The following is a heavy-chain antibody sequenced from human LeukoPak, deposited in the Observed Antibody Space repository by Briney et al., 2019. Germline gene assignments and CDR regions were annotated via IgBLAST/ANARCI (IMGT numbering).Heavy chain of an antibody. V-gene: IGHV3-23*01. Sequence: LPRRSLRLSCSVFAITLSSYAMDLVRQAPGKGLEWVSGITARGATPYFAASVKGPFTLSRNHSRDTLSLEMNSLRAEDTALCYCARAEAVGENRGGYYYYYMDVWAKGTTVTVPS. CDR2: ITARGATP. D-gene: IGHD1-26*01. CDR1: AITLSSYA. CDR3: ARAEAVGENRGGYYYYYMDV. J-gene: IGHJ6*03.